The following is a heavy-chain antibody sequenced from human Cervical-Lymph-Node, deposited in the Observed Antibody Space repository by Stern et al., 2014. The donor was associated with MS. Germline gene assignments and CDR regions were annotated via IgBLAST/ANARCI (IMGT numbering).Heavy chain of an antibody. CDR2: IYPGNSDT. V-gene: IGHV5-51*03. CDR3: ARHGGPNWNHEAHNWFDP. D-gene: IGHD1-14*01. CDR1: EYNFNTHW. Sequence: EVQLVQSGAEVKNPGESLKISCKGSEYNFNTHWIAWVRQMPGKGLEWLGNIYPGNSDTRYNPSLQGQVSISADKSIPTAYLHFSSLKASDSAMYFCARHGGPNWNHEAHNWFDPWGQGTLVTVSS. J-gene: IGHJ5*02.